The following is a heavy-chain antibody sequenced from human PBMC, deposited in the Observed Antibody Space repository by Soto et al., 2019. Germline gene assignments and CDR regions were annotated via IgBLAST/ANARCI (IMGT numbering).Heavy chain of an antibody. J-gene: IGHJ6*02. V-gene: IGHV1-69*12. CDR2: IIPVFGTP. D-gene: IGHD3-22*01. CDR1: GGSLSNYG. CDR3: ARGDATKIVVATYSAMDV. Sequence: QVQLVQSGAEVKKPGSSVKVSCKASGGSLSNYGISWVRQAPGQGLEWMGAIIPVFGTPNYAQKFQDRVTINAYESTTTVYMEVRSLTSEDTAVYYCARGDATKIVVATYSAMDVWGQGTTVTVSS.